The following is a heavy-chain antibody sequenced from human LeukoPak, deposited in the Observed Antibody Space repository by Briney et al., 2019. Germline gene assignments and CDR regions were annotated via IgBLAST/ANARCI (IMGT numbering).Heavy chain of an antibody. D-gene: IGHD2-15*01. CDR1: GGSFSGYY. CDR3: ARGYCSGGSCYGYFDY. Sequence: SETLSLTCAVYGGSFSGYYWSWIRQPPGKGLEWIGYIYYSGSTNYNPSLKSRVTISVDTSKNQFSLKLSSVTAADTAVYYCARGYCSGGSCYGYFDYWGQGTLVTVSS. CDR2: IYYSGST. J-gene: IGHJ4*02. V-gene: IGHV4-59*01.